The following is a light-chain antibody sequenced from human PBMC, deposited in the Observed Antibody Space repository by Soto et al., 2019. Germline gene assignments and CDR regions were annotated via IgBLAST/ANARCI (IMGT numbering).Light chain of an antibody. CDR3: QQYNSYST. CDR2: KAS. J-gene: IGKJ1*01. V-gene: IGKV1-5*03. CDR1: QSISSW. Sequence: DGQMTQSPSTLSASVGDRVTITCRASQSISSWLAWYQQKPGKAPKLLIYKASSLESGVPSRFSGSGSGTEFTLTISSLQPDDFATYYCQQYNSYSTFGQGTKVDIK.